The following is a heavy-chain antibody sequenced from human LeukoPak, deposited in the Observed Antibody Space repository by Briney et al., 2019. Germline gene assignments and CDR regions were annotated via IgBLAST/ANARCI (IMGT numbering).Heavy chain of an antibody. CDR3: ARVPDTTMVYFDY. J-gene: IGHJ4*02. CDR2: IYDSGRS. Sequence: PWGSLSLTCAASGASISRYFWSWIRQPPGKGLEWVGYIYDSGRSTYNPSLESRVTISLDTSKNQFTLKLTFVTAADTAVYYCARVPDTTMVYFDYWGQGTLVTVSS. V-gene: IGHV4-59*01. D-gene: IGHD5-18*01. CDR1: GASISRYF.